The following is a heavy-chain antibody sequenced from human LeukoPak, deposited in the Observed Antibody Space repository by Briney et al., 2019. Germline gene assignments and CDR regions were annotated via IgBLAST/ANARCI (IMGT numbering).Heavy chain of an antibody. CDR3: ARTGGYYGSGSYYFDY. CDR2: INPNSGGT. V-gene: IGHV1-2*02. Sequence: ASVTVSCKASGYTFTGYYMHWVRQAPGQGLEWMGWINPNSGGTNYAQKFQGRVTMTRDTSISTAYMELSRLRSDDTAVYYCARTGGYYGSGSYYFDYWGQGTLVTVSS. CDR1: GYTFTGYY. J-gene: IGHJ4*02. D-gene: IGHD3-10*01.